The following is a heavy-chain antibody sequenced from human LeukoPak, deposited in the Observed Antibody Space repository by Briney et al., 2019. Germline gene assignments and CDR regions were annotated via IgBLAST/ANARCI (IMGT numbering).Heavy chain of an antibody. Sequence: PSETLSLTCAVSGGSISSGGYSWSWIRQPPGKGLEWIGYIYHSGSTYYNPSLKSRVTISVDRSKNQFSLKLTSVTAADTAVYYCANRAGYDAFDIWGQGTMVTVSS. V-gene: IGHV4-30-2*01. CDR2: IYHSGST. J-gene: IGHJ3*02. CDR3: ANRAGYDAFDI. D-gene: IGHD3-9*01. CDR1: GGSISSGGYS.